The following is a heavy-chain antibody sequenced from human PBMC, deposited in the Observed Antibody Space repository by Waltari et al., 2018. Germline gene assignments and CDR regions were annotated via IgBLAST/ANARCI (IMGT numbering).Heavy chain of an antibody. CDR2: IKQDGSEK. CDR3: ASRLPAAGTGYYGMDV. Sequence: VANIKQDGSEKYYVDSVKGRFTISRDNAKNSLYLQMNSLRAEDTAVYYCASRLPAAGTGYYGMDVWGQGTTVTVSS. D-gene: IGHD6-13*01. J-gene: IGHJ6*02. V-gene: IGHV3-7*01.